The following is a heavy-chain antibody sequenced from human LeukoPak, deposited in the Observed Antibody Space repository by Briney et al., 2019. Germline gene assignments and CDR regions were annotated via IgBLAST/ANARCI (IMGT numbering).Heavy chain of an antibody. Sequence: SETLSLTCAVYGGSFSGYYWSWIRQPPGKGLEWIGEINHSGSTNYNPSLKSRVTISVDTSKNQFSLKLSSVTAADTAVYYCARDGSRDGYNRDYHFDYWGQGTLVTVSS. J-gene: IGHJ4*02. CDR1: GGSFSGYY. CDR3: ARDGSRDGYNRDYHFDY. V-gene: IGHV4-34*01. D-gene: IGHD5-24*01. CDR2: INHSGST.